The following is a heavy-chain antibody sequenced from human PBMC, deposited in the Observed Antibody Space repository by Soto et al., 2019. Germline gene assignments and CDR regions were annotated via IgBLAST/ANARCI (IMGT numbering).Heavy chain of an antibody. CDR3: ARYSAASGTYYFDY. Sequence: QVYLQQSGPGLVHPSGTLSLTCSFSDASISTTLWWSWVRRPPGRGLEWIGEIHPGRGVNYNPSRKSRVAPXVXKXXIQFSLRLASLTAADTAIYYCARYSAASGTYYFDYWGQGTLVTVSS. CDR1: DASISTTLW. V-gene: IGHV4-4*02. D-gene: IGHD6-13*01. J-gene: IGHJ4*02. CDR2: IHPGRGV.